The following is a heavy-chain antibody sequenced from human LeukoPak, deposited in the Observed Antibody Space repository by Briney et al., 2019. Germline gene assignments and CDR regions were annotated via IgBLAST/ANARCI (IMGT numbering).Heavy chain of an antibody. CDR3: ARPPQRAAAGLFDVFDI. J-gene: IGHJ3*02. Sequence: GASVKVSFKASGYTFTDYYMHWVRQAPGQGREWMGWINPDSGGTDYAQNFQGRVTMTRDTSISTGYMELSRLRSDDTAVYYCARPPQRAAAGLFDVFDIWGQGTMVTVSS. CDR2: INPDSGGT. D-gene: IGHD6-13*01. CDR1: GYTFTDYY. V-gene: IGHV1-2*02.